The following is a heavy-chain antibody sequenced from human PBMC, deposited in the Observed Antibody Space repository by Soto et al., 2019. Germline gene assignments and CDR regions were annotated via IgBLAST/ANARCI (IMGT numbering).Heavy chain of an antibody. J-gene: IGHJ4*02. Sequence: EVQLVETGGGLIQPGGSLILSCAASGFTVSSKYMSWLRQAPGKGLEWVSIIYSDGNTYYADSVKGRFTISRDNSKNTLNLQMNSRRAEDTAVYFCARGRGNCVVTTCYLPFDSWGQGTLVTVSS. CDR1: GFTVSSKY. V-gene: IGHV3-53*02. D-gene: IGHD2-2*01. CDR2: IYSDGNT. CDR3: ARGRGNCVVTTCYLPFDS.